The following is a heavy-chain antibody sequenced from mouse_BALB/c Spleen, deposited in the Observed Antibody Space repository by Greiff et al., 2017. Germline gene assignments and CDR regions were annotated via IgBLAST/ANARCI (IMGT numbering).Heavy chain of an antibody. CDR2: IYPGSGST. CDR1: GYTFTSYY. Sequence: LQQPGSELVRPGASVKLSCKASGYTFTSYYMHWVKQRPGQGLEWIGNIYPGSGSTNYDEKFKSKATLTVDTSSSTAYMQLSSLTSEDSAVYYCTRNHTMDDWGQGTSVTVSS. J-gene: IGHJ4*01. CDR3: TRNHTMDD. V-gene: IGHV1S22*01.